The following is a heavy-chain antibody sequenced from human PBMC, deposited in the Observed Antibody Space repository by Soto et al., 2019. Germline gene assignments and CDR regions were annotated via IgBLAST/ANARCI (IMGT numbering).Heavy chain of an antibody. J-gene: IGHJ4*02. CDR2: ISGEGTVT. V-gene: IGHV3-74*01. D-gene: IGHD3-16*01. CDR1: GFTVSRW. Sequence: QPGGSLRLSCATSGFTVSRWIHCVRQAPGEGLVWVSRISGEGTVTDYAESVKGRFTVSRDIAKSTVFLQMNSLRGEDTAVYYCARIGFLGEGDFWGQGNLVTVSS. CDR3: ARIGFLGEGDF.